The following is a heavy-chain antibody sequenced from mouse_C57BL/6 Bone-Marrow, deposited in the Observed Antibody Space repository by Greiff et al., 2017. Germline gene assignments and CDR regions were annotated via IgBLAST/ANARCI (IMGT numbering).Heavy chain of an antibody. J-gene: IGHJ3*01. CDR3: ARAGYGYDSSCAY. CDR1: GYTFTSYG. D-gene: IGHD2-2*01. CDR2: IYIGNGYT. Sequence: EVMLVESGAELVRPGSSVKMSCKTSGYTFTSYGINWVKQRPGQGLEWIGYIYIGNGYTAYNEKFKGKATLTSDTSSSTAYMQLSSLTSEDSAIXFCARAGYGYDSSCAYGPHETLVSV. V-gene: IGHV1-58*01.